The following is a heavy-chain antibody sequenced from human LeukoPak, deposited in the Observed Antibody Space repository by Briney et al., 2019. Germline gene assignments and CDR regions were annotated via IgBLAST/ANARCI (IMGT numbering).Heavy chain of an antibody. D-gene: IGHD3-3*01. CDR2: ISSDGITT. CDR1: GFTFSSSW. Sequence: PGGSLRLSCAASGFTFSSSWMHWVRQVPGKGLVWVSRISSDGITTNYADSVKGRFTISRDNAKNTVYLQMNSLRAEDTAVYDCARMEVAWGQGTIVTVSS. CDR3: ARMEVA. J-gene: IGHJ3*01. V-gene: IGHV3-74*01.